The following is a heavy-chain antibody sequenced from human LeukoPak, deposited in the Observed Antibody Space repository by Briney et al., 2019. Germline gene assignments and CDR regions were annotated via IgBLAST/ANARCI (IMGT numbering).Heavy chain of an antibody. J-gene: IGHJ4*02. Sequence: QPGRSLRLSCAASGFTFSSYAMHWVRQAPGKGLEWVAVISYDGSNEYYADSVKGRFTISRDNSKNTLYLQMNSLRAEDTAVYYCARDLGYYDILTGLDYWGQGTLVTVSS. CDR1: GFTFSSYA. CDR3: ARDLGYYDILTGLDY. V-gene: IGHV3-30-3*01. CDR2: ISYDGSNE. D-gene: IGHD3-9*01.